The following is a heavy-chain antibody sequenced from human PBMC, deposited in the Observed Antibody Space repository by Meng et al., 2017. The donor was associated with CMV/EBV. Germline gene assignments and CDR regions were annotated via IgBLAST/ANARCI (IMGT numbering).Heavy chain of an antibody. Sequence: SETLSLTCAVYGPGGSNRNYYWNWIRRPPGKGLEWIGEINYDGTNNYNPSLKSRVTISVDTSKNQFSLKLSSVTAADTAVYYCARAQTIHAVDVWGQGTTVTVSS. J-gene: IGHJ6*02. CDR2: INYDGTN. D-gene: IGHD5-24*01. V-gene: IGHV4-34*01. CDR3: ARAQTIHAVDV. CDR1: GGSNRNYY.